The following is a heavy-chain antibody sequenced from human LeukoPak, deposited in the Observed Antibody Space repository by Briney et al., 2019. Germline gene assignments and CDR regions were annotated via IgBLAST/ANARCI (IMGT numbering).Heavy chain of an antibody. CDR3: ASIQLDYYDSSDDDY. CDR2: ISSSSSTI. Sequence: GGSLRLSCAASGFTFSSYNMNWVRQAPGKGLEWVSYISSSSSTIHYADSVKGRFTISRDNAKNSLYLQMNSLRDEDTAVYYCASIQLDYYDSSDDDYWGQGTLVTVSS. D-gene: IGHD3-22*01. J-gene: IGHJ4*02. CDR1: GFTFSSYN. V-gene: IGHV3-48*02.